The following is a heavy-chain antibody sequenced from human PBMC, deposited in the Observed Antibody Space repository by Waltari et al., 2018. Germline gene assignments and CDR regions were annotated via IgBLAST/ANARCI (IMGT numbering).Heavy chain of an antibody. Sequence: EVLLVEAGGSLVKPGGSLRLSCAGSGFSFSNAWMNWVRQAPGKGLEWVGRMKNKIDGGTIDYAAPLKGRFTISRYDSKNSLYLQMNSLKIEDTAVYYCTTRTWADGFDIWCQGTMVTVSS. CDR1: GFSFSNAW. V-gene: IGHV3-15*02. CDR2: MKNKIDGGTI. D-gene: IGHD7-27*01. CDR3: TTRTWADGFDI. J-gene: IGHJ3*02.